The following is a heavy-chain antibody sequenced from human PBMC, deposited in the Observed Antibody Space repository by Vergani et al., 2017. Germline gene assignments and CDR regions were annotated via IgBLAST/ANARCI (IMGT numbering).Heavy chain of an antibody. J-gene: IGHJ6*03. CDR1: GFTFNNYA. CDR3: ARGSTYCSSTSCYYHYYMDV. D-gene: IGHD2-2*01. CDR2: ISDTGGGT. Sequence: DVHLAESGGGFFQPGGSLRLSCAASGFTFNNYAMSWVRQAPGKGLEWVSAISDTGGGTWYAASVKGRFTISRDNFKDTVNLHMNSLRAEDTAIYYCARGSTYCSSTSCYYHYYMDVWGKGTTVTVSS. V-gene: IGHV3-23*04.